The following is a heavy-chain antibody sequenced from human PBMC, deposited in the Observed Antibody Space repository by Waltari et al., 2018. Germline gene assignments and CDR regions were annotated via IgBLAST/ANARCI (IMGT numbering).Heavy chain of an antibody. CDR1: GGSFSGYY. Sequence: QVQLQQWGAGLLKPSETLSLTCAVYGGSFSGYYWSWIRQPPGKGLEWIGEINHSGSTNYNPSLKSRVTISVDTSKNQFSLKLSSVTAADTAVYYCARGRRSLCSSTSCYTRPFDYWGQGTLVTVSS. CDR3: ARGRRSLCSSTSCYTRPFDY. J-gene: IGHJ4*02. CDR2: INHSGST. D-gene: IGHD2-2*02. V-gene: IGHV4-34*01.